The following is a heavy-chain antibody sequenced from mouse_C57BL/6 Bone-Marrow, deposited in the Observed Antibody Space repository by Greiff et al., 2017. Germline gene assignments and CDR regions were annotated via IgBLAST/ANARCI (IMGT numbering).Heavy chain of an antibody. Sequence: DVKLVESGGGLVQPGGSLKLSCAASGFTFSDYYMYWVRQTPEKRLEWVAYISNGGGSTYYPDTVKGRFTISRDNAKNTLYLQMSRLKSEDTAMYYCARHDDYDAWFAYWGQGTLVTVSA. V-gene: IGHV5-12*01. CDR1: GFTFSDYY. CDR3: ARHDDYDAWFAY. D-gene: IGHD2-4*01. CDR2: ISNGGGST. J-gene: IGHJ3*01.